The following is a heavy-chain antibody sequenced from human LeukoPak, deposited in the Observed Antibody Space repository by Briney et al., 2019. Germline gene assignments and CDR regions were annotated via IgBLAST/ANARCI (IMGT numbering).Heavy chain of an antibody. D-gene: IGHD2-15*01. Sequence: KPSETLSLTCTVSGGSISSYYWTWIRQPPGKGLEWIGEINHSGRTNYNPSLKSRVVISVDTSKNQFPLKLSSVTAADTAVYYCARPLGYCSDSRCPQSWFDPWGQGTLVTVSS. J-gene: IGHJ5*02. CDR3: ARPLGYCSDSRCPQSWFDP. CDR1: GGSISSYY. CDR2: INHSGRT. V-gene: IGHV4-34*01.